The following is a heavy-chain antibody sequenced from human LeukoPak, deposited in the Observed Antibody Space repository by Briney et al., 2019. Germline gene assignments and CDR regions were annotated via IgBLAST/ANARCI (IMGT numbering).Heavy chain of an antibody. CDR3: VRAIPAAILGAFDI. V-gene: IGHV3-11*04. Sequence: GGSLRLSCAASGFTFSDYYMSWIRQAPGKGLEWVSYISSCGNPIYYADSVRGRFTISRDNAKKSLYLQMNNLRAEDTAVYYCVRAIPAAILGAFDIWGQGTMVTVSS. CDR2: ISSCGNPI. CDR1: GFTFSDYY. J-gene: IGHJ3*02. D-gene: IGHD2-2*02.